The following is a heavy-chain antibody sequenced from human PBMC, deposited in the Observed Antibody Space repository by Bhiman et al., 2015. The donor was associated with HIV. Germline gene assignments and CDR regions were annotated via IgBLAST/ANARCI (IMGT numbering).Heavy chain of an antibody. D-gene: IGHD4-11*01. Sequence: EVRLLESGGGLVQPGGSLRLSCAASGFTFSGYEMNWVRQAPGKGLEWVSYISSSGSAIYYADSVKGRFTISRDNAKNSLYLQMNSLRAEDTAVYYCARALTVTNPNEWFDYWGQGTLVTVSS. J-gene: IGHJ4*02. V-gene: IGHV3-48*03. CDR3: ARALTVTNPNEWFDY. CDR2: ISSSGSAI. CDR1: GFTFSGYE.